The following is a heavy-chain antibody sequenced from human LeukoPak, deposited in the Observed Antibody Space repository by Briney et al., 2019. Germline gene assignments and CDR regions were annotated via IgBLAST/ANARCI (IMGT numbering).Heavy chain of an antibody. D-gene: IGHD2-15*01. V-gene: IGHV1-18*04. CDR1: GYTFTNYY. Sequence: ASVKVSCKAPGYTFTNYYMHWVRQAPGQGLEWMGWISAHNGNTNLAQRFQGRVTLTTDTSTNTAYMEVKNLKSDDTAVYFCTRGDNYIVVSDPFDYWGQGTLVTVSS. J-gene: IGHJ4*02. CDR2: ISAHNGNT. CDR3: TRGDNYIVVSDPFDY.